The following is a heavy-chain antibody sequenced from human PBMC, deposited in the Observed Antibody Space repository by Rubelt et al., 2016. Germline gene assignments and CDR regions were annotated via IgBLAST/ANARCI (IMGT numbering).Heavy chain of an antibody. CDR2: IHHSRRT. V-gene: IGHV4-34*01. D-gene: IGHD2-2*01. Sequence: QVQLQQWGAGLLKPSETLSLTCAVYGGSFSGYYWRWIRQPPGKGLAWIGDIHHSRRTNYNPSLKMRVTISVDTSKNQFALKLRSVTAADTAVYYCARGRGRQLLFKAFDIWGQGTMVTVSS. CDR1: GGSFSGYY. CDR3: ARGRGRQLLFKAFDI. J-gene: IGHJ3*02.